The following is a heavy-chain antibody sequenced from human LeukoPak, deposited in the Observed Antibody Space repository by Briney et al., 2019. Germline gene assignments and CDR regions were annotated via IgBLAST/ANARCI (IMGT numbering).Heavy chain of an antibody. CDR1: ADSFSTHY. Sequence: PSETLSLTCTVSADSFSTHYWTWIRQPPGKGLEGIGYISYSGSTNYNPSLKSRVTISVDTSKNQFSLKLSSVTAADTAVYYCARDPTTVTKGFDIWGQGTLVTVSS. CDR3: ARDPTTVTKGFDI. D-gene: IGHD4-17*01. V-gene: IGHV4-59*11. J-gene: IGHJ3*02. CDR2: ISYSGST.